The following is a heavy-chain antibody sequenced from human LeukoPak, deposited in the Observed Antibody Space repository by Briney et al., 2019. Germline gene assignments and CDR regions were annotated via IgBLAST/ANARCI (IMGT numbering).Heavy chain of an antibody. CDR3: ARDRVVVADYYYYYGMDV. J-gene: IGHJ6*02. Sequence: GGSLRLSCAASGFTFSSYSMNWVRQAPGKGLEWVSSISSSSSYIYYADSVKGRFTISRDNAKNSLYLQMNSLRAEDTAVYYCARDRVVVADYYYYYGMDVWGQGTTVTVSS. CDR1: GFTFSSYS. CDR2: ISSSSSYI. D-gene: IGHD2-15*01. V-gene: IGHV3-21*01.